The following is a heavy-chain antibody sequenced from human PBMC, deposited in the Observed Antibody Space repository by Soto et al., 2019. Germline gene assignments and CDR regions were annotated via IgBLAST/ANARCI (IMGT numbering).Heavy chain of an antibody. V-gene: IGHV4-30-4*01. CDR1: GGSIISGDDC. CDR3: ARDGPLGTILTPVTSEYYYGMDV. J-gene: IGHJ6*02. D-gene: IGHD4-4*01. CDR2: IYYSGST. Sequence: TLSLTWPGSGGSIISGDDCWIWLRQPPWKGLDWIGYIYYSGSTYYNPSLKSLVTISVDTSKNQFSLKLSSVTAADTAVYYCARDGPLGTILTPVTSEYYYGMDVWGQGTTVT.